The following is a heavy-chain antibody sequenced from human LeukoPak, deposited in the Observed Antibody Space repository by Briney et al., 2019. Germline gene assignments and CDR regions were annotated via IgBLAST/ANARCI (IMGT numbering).Heavy chain of an antibody. Sequence: LSLTCTVSGDSISGNYWTWIRQAPGKGLEWPSYISSSSSYTNSADSVKGRFTISRDNAKNSLYLQMNSLRAEDTAMYYCARDLSRGKSGWYDYWGQETLVTVSS. J-gene: IGHJ4*02. CDR1: GDSISGNY. V-gene: IGHV3-11*05. D-gene: IGHD6-19*01. CDR3: ARDLSRGKSGWYDY. CDR2: ISSSSSYT.